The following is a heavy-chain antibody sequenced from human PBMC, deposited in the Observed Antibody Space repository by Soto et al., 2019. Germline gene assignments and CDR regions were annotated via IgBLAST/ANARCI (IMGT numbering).Heavy chain of an antibody. D-gene: IGHD2-15*01. V-gene: IGHV4-39*07. CDR2: IYYSGST. J-gene: IGHJ3*02. CDR3: ATGSASSTSDAFDI. Sequence: PSETLSLTCTVSGGSISSSSYYWGWIRQPPGKGLEWIGSIYYSGSTYYNPSLKSRVTMSVDTSKNQFSLKLNSVTAADTAVYYCATGSASSTSDAFDIWDRGTMVTVSS. CDR1: GGSISSSSYY.